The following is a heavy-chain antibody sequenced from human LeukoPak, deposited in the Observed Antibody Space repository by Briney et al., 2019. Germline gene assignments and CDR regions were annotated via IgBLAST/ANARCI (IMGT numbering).Heavy chain of an antibody. D-gene: IGHD2-2*01. V-gene: IGHV3-7*04. CDR2: IRQDGSEK. CDR3: ARDMRGDGFDI. Sequence: PGGSLRLSCAASGFTFSSYAMSWVRQAPGKGLEWVANIRQDGSEKYYVASVEGRFTISRDNAKNSLFLQMNSLRVEDTAVYYCARDMRGDGFDIWGQGTMVTVSS. CDR1: GFTFSSYA. J-gene: IGHJ3*02.